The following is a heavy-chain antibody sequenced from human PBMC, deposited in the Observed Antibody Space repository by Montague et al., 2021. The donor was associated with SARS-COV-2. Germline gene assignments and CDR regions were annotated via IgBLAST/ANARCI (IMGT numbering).Heavy chain of an antibody. V-gene: IGHV4-34*01. J-gene: IGHJ6*02. CDR1: GTSFTDHY. Sequence: SETLSLTCDVNGTSFTDHYWTWLRQSSGGGLEWIGEIHHGGDTNYNPSLRSRVTISIDTSKPQSSLRLYSMTAADTAVYYCARGVRVANRPDRFSYSLDVGAAGPRLSSP. CDR2: IHHGGDT. CDR3: ARGVRVANRPDRFSYSLDV. D-gene: IGHD3-3*01.